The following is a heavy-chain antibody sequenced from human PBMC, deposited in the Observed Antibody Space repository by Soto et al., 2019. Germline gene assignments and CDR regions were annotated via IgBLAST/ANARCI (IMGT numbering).Heavy chain of an antibody. J-gene: IGHJ4*02. D-gene: IGHD3-10*01. V-gene: IGHV3-53*01. CDR1: GFTVSNNY. CDR3: AAERGGGGY. CDR2: IYSGGYT. Sequence: EVQLVESGGGLIQPGGSLRLSCAVSGFTVSNNYMSWVRQAPGKGLEGVSVIYSGGYTAYGDSVKGRFTISRDNSKNTQFYQMKSRSADDPAVFYWAAERGGGGYWGQGTLVTVSS.